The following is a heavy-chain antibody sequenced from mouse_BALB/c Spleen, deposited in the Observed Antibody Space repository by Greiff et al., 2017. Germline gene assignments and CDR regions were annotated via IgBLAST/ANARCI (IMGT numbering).Heavy chain of an antibody. CDR1: GYTFTDYN. Sequence: EVQLQQSGPELVKPGASVKIPCKASGYTFTDYNMDWVKQSHGKSLEWIGDINPNNGGTIYNQKFKGKATLTVDKSSSTAYMELRSLTSEDTAVYYCARFFLYRYDEGASPYYAMDYWGQGTSVTVSS. CDR3: ARFFLYRYDEGASPYYAMDY. D-gene: IGHD2-14*01. J-gene: IGHJ4*01. CDR2: INPNNGGT. V-gene: IGHV1-18*01.